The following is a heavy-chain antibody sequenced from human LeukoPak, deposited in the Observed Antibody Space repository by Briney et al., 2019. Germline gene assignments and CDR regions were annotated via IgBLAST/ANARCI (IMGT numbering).Heavy chain of an antibody. CDR3: ARDLGSGWYYAFDI. Sequence: PSETLSLTCTVSGGSINSGSYYWSWIRQPAGKGLEWIGRIFTRGTTTYNPSLKSRVTISVDTSNNQFSLKLNSVTAADTAVYYRARDLGSGWYYAFDIWGQGTMVTVSS. J-gene: IGHJ3*02. CDR1: GGSINSGSYY. V-gene: IGHV4-61*02. D-gene: IGHD6-19*01. CDR2: IFTRGTT.